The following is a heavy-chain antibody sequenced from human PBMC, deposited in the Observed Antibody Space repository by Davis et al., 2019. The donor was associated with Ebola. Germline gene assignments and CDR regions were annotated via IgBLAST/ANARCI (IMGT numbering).Heavy chain of an antibody. CDR2: TRNKANSYTT. CDR3: ARVTYYYDSSGYYLTDY. D-gene: IGHD3-22*01. J-gene: IGHJ4*02. Sequence: GESLKISCAASGFTFSDHYMDWVRQAPGKGLEWVGRTRNKANSYTTEYAASVKGRFTISRDDSKNSLYLQMSSLKTEDTAVYYYARVTYYYDSSGYYLTDYWGQGTLVTVSS. V-gene: IGHV3-72*01. CDR1: GFTFSDHY.